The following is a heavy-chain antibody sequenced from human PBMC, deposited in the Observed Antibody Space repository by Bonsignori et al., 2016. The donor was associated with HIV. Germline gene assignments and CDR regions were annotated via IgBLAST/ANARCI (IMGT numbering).Heavy chain of an antibody. V-gene: IGHV1-2*02. D-gene: IGHD7-27*01. Sequence: WVRQAPGQGLEWMGWINPNSGGTNYAQKFQGRVTMTRDTSISTAYMELSRLRSDDTAVYYCARSNWGSYYFDYWGQGTLVTVSS. CDR2: INPNSGGT. J-gene: IGHJ4*02. CDR3: ARSNWGSYYFDY.